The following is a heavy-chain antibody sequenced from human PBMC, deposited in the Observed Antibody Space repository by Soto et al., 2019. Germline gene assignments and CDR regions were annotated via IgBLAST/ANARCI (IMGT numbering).Heavy chain of an antibody. CDR3: AHIVVAGLGYYFDY. CDR1: GFSLSSTRMA. CDR2: IYWDDDK. Sequence: QITLKESGPTLVKPTQTLTLTCTFSGFSLSSTRMAVGWIRQPPGKAQEWLALIYWDDDKRYSPFLKSRLTITMDTSKNQVVLTMSNMDPVDTARYYCAHIVVAGLGYYFDYWGQGTLVTVSS. V-gene: IGHV2-5*02. J-gene: IGHJ4*02. D-gene: IGHD6-19*01.